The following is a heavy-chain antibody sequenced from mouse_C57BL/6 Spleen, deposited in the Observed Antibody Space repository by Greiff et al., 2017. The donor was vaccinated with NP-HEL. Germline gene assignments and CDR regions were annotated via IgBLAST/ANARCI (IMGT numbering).Heavy chain of an antibody. CDR3: AIAGLLWPSMDY. Sequence: EVKLQESGPGLVKPSQSLSLTCSVTGYSITSGYYWNWIRQFPGNKLEWMGYISYDGSNNYNPSLKNRISITRDTSKNQFFLKLNSVTTEDTATYYCAIAGLLWPSMDYWGQGTSVTVSS. J-gene: IGHJ4*01. CDR1: GYSITSGYY. CDR2: ISYDGSN. D-gene: IGHD2-1*01. V-gene: IGHV3-6*01.